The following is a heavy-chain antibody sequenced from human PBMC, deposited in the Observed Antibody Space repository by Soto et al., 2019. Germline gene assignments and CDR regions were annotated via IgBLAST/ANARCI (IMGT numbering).Heavy chain of an antibody. CDR1: GGSISSYY. V-gene: IGHV4-59*01. J-gene: IGHJ6*02. CDR3: ARVNVGATGYYGMDV. Sequence: SETLSLTCTVSGGSISSYYWSWIRQPPGKGLEWIGYIYYSGSTNYNPSPKSRVTISVDTSKNQFSLKLSSVTAADTAVYYCARVNVGATGYYGMDVWGQGTTVTVSS. CDR2: IYYSGST. D-gene: IGHD1-26*01.